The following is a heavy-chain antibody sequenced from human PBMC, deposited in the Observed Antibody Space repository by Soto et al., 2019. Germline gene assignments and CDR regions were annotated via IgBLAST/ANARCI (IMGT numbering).Heavy chain of an antibody. Sequence: SETLSLTCAVSGGSISSGGFSCNWIRQPPGKGLEWIGYIYHSGSTYLNPSLKSRVTMSVDRSTNQFSLKLSSVTAADTAVYYCASRVSDYFDYWGQGTPVTVSS. J-gene: IGHJ4*02. CDR2: IYHSGST. CDR3: ASRVSDYFDY. V-gene: IGHV4-30-2*01. CDR1: GGSISSGGFS. D-gene: IGHD6-19*01.